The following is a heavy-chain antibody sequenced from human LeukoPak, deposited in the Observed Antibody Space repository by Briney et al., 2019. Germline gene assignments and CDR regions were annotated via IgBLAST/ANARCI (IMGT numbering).Heavy chain of an antibody. Sequence: SETLSLTCTVSGGSISSGGYYWSWIRQHPGKGLEWIGYIYYSGSTYYNPSLESRVTISVDTSKNQFSLKLSSVSAADTAVYYCARELGGGPFDYWGQGTLVTVSS. CDR3: ARELGGGPFDY. V-gene: IGHV4-31*03. CDR2: IYYSGST. D-gene: IGHD3-16*01. J-gene: IGHJ4*02. CDR1: GGSISSGGYY.